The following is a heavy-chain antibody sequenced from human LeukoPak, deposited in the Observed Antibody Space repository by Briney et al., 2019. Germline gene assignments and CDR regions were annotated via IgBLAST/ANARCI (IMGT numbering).Heavy chain of an antibody. CDR3: ARTFRGGWYYFDY. CDR1: GGSISSGGYY. J-gene: IGHJ4*02. CDR2: IYYSGST. V-gene: IGHV4-31*03. Sequence: NPSQTLSLTCTVSGGSISSGGYYWSWIRQHPGKGLEWIGYIYYSGSTYYNPSLKSRVTISVDTSKSQFSLKLSSVTAADTAVYYCARTFRGGWYYFDYWGQGTLVTVSS. D-gene: IGHD6-19*01.